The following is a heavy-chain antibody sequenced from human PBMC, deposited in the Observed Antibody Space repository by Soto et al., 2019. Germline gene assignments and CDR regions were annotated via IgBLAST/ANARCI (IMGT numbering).Heavy chain of an antibody. Sequence: GESLKISCKGSGYSFIKHWIAWVRQMPGKGLEWMGIIYPGDSDTTYSPSFEGRVTISADKSISTAYLQWSSLKASDTAMYYCASPQRTGNRTMSDYSYPAMDVWGQGTTVTVPS. CDR3: ASPQRTGNRTMSDYSYPAMDV. V-gene: IGHV5-51*01. D-gene: IGHD3-10*02. CDR1: GYSFIKHW. J-gene: IGHJ6*02. CDR2: IYPGDSDT.